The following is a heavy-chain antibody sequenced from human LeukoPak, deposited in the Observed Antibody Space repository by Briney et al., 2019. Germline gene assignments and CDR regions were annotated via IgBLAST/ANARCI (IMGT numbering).Heavy chain of an antibody. Sequence: GESLSLSCSDYGFTFSNYWMTWVRQSPGKGLGWVAIIKHDGSDKYCVDSVKGRFTISRDNAKNSLYLQMSSLRAEDTAVYYCARGGHRQKEFWGQGTLVTVSS. CDR2: IKHDGSDK. V-gene: IGHV3-7*01. J-gene: IGHJ4*02. CDR3: ARGGHRQKEF. D-gene: IGHD3-10*01. CDR1: GFTFSNYW.